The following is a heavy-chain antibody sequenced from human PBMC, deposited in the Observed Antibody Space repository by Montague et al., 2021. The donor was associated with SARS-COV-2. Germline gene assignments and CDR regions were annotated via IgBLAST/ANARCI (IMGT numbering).Heavy chain of an antibody. V-gene: IGHV6-1*01. J-gene: IGHJ6*01. D-gene: IGHD6-13*01. CDR3: ASGRMVPYSSSWTTLYYYYGMDV. Sequence: CAISGDSVSSNSAAWNWIRQSPSRGLEWLGRTYYRSKWYNDYAVSVKSRITINPDTSKNQFSLQLNSVTPEDTAVYYCASGRMVPYSSSWTTLYYYYGMDVGGQGTTDT. CDR2: TYYRSKWYN. CDR1: GDSVSSNSAA.